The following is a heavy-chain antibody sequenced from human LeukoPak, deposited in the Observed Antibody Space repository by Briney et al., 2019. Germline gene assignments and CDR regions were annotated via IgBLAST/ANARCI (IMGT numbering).Heavy chain of an antibody. D-gene: IGHD6-13*01. CDR2: ISFDGGNK. Sequence: GGSLRLSCAASGFTFSTYAMHWVRQAPGKALEWVAVISFDGGNKYYADSVEGRFTISRDNSKNTVYLQMNSLRAEDTAVYYCARVYSSSWSFDYWGQGTLVTVSS. V-gene: IGHV3-30-3*01. CDR1: GFTFSTYA. J-gene: IGHJ4*02. CDR3: ARVYSSSWSFDY.